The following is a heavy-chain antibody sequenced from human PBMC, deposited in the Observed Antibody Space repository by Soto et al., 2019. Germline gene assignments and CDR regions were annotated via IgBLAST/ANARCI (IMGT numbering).Heavy chain of an antibody. V-gene: IGHV3-33*01. CDR2: IWYDGSNK. J-gene: IGHJ6*02. CDR1: GFTFSSYG. CDR3: ARDSRRNYGMDV. Sequence: GGSLRLSCAASGFTFSSYGMHWVRQAPGKGLEWVAVIWYDGSNKYYADSVKGRFTISRDNSKNTLYLQMSSLRAEDTAVYYCARDSRRNYGMDVWGQGTTVTVSS.